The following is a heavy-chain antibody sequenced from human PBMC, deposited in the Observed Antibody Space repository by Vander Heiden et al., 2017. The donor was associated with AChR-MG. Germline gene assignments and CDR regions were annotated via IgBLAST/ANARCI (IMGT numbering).Heavy chain of an antibody. J-gene: IGHJ6*02. CDR2: IIPIFGTA. CDR3: ARSAVAAIFAANEYGMDV. V-gene: IGHV1-69*06. D-gene: IGHD2-15*01. Sequence: QVQLVQSGAEVKKPGSSVKVSCKASGGTLSSYAISWVRQAPGQGLEWMGGIIPIFGTANYAQKFQGRVTITADKSTSTAYMELSSLRSEDTAVYYCARSAVAAIFAANEYGMDVWGQGTTVTVSS. CDR1: GGTLSSYA.